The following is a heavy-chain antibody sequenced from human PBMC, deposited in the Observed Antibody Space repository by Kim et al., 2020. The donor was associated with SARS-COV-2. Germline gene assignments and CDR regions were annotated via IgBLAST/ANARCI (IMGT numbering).Heavy chain of an antibody. CDR1: GGTFSSYA. V-gene: IGHV1-69*13. Sequence: SVKVSCKASGGTFSSYAISWVRQAPGQGLEWMGGIIPIFGTANYAQKFQGRVTITADESTSTAYMELSSLRSEDTAVYYCARERGEYYYGSGSYGRGVYFDYWGQGTLVTVSS. CDR3: ARERGEYYYGSGSYGRGVYFDY. CDR2: IIPIFGTA. J-gene: IGHJ4*02. D-gene: IGHD3-10*01.